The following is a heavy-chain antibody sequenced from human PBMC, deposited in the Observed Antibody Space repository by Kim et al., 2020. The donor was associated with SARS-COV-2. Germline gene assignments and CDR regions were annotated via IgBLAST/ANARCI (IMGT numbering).Heavy chain of an antibody. CDR3: AADLWDSSGYSRYGFDP. V-gene: IGHV1-58*02. CDR2: IAVGIGNT. CDR1: GFTFDSSA. Sequence: SVKVSCKASGFTFDSSAMQWVRQARGQRLEWIGWIAVGIGNTNYAQNFQERVTITRDMSTSTVYMELSSLRSEDTAVYYCAADLWDSSGYSRYGFDPWG. J-gene: IGHJ5*02. D-gene: IGHD3-22*01.